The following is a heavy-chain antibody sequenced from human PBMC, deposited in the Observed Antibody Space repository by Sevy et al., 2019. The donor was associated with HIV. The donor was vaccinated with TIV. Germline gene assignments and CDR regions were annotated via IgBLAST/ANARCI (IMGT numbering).Heavy chain of an antibody. CDR2: INHSGST. Sequence: SETLSLTCAVYGGSFSGYYWSWIRQPPGKGLEWIGEINHSGSTNYNPSLKSRVTISVDTSKNQFSLKLSSVTAADTAVYYCSRGVHGSGNYYYYGMDVWGQGTTVTVSS. J-gene: IGHJ6*02. V-gene: IGHV4-34*01. CDR1: GGSFSGYY. D-gene: IGHD3-10*01. CDR3: SRGVHGSGNYYYYGMDV.